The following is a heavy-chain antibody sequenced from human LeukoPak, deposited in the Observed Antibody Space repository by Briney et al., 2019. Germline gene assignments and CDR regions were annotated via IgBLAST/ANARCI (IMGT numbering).Heavy chain of an antibody. V-gene: IGHV4-4*07. D-gene: IGHD6-13*01. J-gene: IGHJ4*02. CDR3: ARGGGTSWLDY. Sequence: SETLSLTCTVSGGSISNYYWSWIRQPAGKGLEWIGRIYTGGSTNYNPSLKSRVTMSVDTPKNQFSLKVSSVTAADTAVYYCARGGGTSWLDYWGQGTLVIVSS. CDR2: IYTGGST. CDR1: GGSISNYY.